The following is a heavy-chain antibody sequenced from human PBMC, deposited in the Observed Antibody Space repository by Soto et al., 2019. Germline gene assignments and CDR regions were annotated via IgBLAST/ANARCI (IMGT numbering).Heavy chain of an antibody. CDR1: GGSISSSSSY. Sequence: QMQLQESGPGLVKPSETLSLTCTVSGGSISSSSSYWAWIRQPPGKGLEWIGSMYFSGTTFYNPSLKSRVTISVTTSKHQFSLKLTSVTAADTAVYYCARHFRYCSGGSCLRYFDYSGQGTLVTVSS. D-gene: IGHD2-15*01. J-gene: IGHJ4*02. CDR3: ARHFRYCSGGSCLRYFDY. V-gene: IGHV4-39*01. CDR2: MYFSGTT.